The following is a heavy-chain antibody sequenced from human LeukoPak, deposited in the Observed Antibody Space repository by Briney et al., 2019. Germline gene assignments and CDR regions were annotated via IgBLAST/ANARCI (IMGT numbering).Heavy chain of an antibody. J-gene: IGHJ4*02. D-gene: IGHD2-2*01. CDR2: MYHSGST. Sequence: SETLSLTCTVSGYSISSGYYWGWIRQPPGKGLEWIGSMYHSGSTYYNPSLKSRVTISVDTSKNQFSLKLSSVTAADTAVYYCAREVGYWGQGVLVTVSS. CDR3: AREVGY. V-gene: IGHV4-38-2*02. CDR1: GYSISSGYY.